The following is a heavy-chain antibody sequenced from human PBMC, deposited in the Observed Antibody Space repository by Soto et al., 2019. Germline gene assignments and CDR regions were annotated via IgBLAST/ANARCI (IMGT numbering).Heavy chain of an antibody. D-gene: IGHD4-17*01. CDR1: GYAFGGYA. V-gene: IGHV1-18*04. CDR3: ARPSGSYGDYAWSLAY. Sequence: QVQLVQSGAEVKKPGASVKVSCKASGYAFGGYAISWVRQAPGQGLEWMGWVSAYSGHTDYAQNLQGRVSRTTETSTSTAYMELGSLTSDDTAVYYCARPSGSYGDYAWSLAYWGQGTLVTVSS. CDR2: VSAYSGHT. J-gene: IGHJ4*02.